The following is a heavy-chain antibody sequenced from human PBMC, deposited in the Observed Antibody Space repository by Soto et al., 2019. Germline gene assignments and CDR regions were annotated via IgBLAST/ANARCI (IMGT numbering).Heavy chain of an antibody. J-gene: IGHJ6*04. D-gene: IGHD1-7*01. CDR1: GFAVSSNY. Sequence: EVQLVESGGDLVQPGGSLRLSCAASGFAVSSNYMTWVRQAPGKGLEWVSVIHSGGDTHYADSVRGRFTISRDNSKNRLYLQMNSLRAEDTAVYYCARSRTGNTYGGMDVWGEGSTVAVSS. CDR3: ARSRTGNTYGGMDV. V-gene: IGHV3-66*01. CDR2: IHSGGDT.